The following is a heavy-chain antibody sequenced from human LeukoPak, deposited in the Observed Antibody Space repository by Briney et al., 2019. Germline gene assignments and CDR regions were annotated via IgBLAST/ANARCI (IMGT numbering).Heavy chain of an antibody. V-gene: IGHV4-30-4*01. CDR3: AREDYGSGSYFDY. Sequence: SQTLSLTCTVSGGSISSGDYYWSWFRQPPGKGLEWIGYIYYSGSTYYNPSLKSRVTISVDTSKNQFSLKLSSVTAADTAVYYCAREDYGSGSYFDYWGQGTLVTVSS. CDR1: GGSISSGDYY. J-gene: IGHJ4*02. CDR2: IYYSGST. D-gene: IGHD3-10*01.